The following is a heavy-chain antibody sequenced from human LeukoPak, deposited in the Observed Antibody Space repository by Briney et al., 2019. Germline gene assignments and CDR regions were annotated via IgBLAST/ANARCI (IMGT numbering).Heavy chain of an antibody. V-gene: IGHV4-38-2*02. CDR2: IYHSGST. CDR1: GYSISSGYY. J-gene: IGHJ6*03. Sequence: SETLSLTCTVSGYSISSGYYWGWIRQPPGKGLEWIGSIYHSGSTYYNPSLKSRVTISVDTSKNQFSLKLSSVTAADTAVYYCARAAVLNSYYYYMDVWGKGTTVTISS. CDR3: ARAAVLNSYYYYMDV. D-gene: IGHD6-19*01.